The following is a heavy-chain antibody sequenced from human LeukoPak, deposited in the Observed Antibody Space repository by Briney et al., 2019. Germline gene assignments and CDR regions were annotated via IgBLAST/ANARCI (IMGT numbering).Heavy chain of an antibody. J-gene: IGHJ4*02. D-gene: IGHD3-22*01. CDR2: IYTSGST. V-gene: IGHV4-4*07. CDR3: ARGTYHYDSSGLNFDY. CDR1: GGSISSYY. Sequence: SETLSLTCTVSGGSISSYYWSWIRQPAGKGLEWIGRIYTSGSTNYNPSLKSRVTMSVDTSKNQFSLKLSSVTAADTAVYYCARGTYHYDSSGLNFDYWAREPWSPSPQ.